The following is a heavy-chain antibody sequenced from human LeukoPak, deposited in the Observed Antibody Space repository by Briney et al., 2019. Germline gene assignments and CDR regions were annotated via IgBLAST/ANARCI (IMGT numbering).Heavy chain of an antibody. Sequence: SVKVSCKASGYTFTSYGISWVRQAPGQGLEWMGRIIPILGIANYAQKFQGRVTITADKSTSTAYMELSSLRSEDTAVYYCARDKRYYYDSSGYYYKPLDYWGQGTLVTVSS. CDR1: GYTFTSYG. J-gene: IGHJ4*02. CDR2: IIPILGIA. V-gene: IGHV1-69*04. CDR3: ARDKRYYYDSSGYYYKPLDY. D-gene: IGHD3-22*01.